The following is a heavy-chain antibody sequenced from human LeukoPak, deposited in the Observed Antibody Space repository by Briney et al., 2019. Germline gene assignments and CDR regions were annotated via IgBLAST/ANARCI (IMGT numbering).Heavy chain of an antibody. CDR3: ARADSSGYSLDENFDY. J-gene: IGHJ4*02. CDR1: GGTLSSYA. Sequence: GASVKVSCKASGGTLSSYAINWVRQAPGQGLEWIGRIIPIFGIVNYAQNFQGRVTITADKSTNTAYMELSSLRSEDTAFYYCARADSSGYSLDENFDYWGQGTLDTVSS. V-gene: IGHV1-69*04. D-gene: IGHD3-22*01. CDR2: IIPIFGIV.